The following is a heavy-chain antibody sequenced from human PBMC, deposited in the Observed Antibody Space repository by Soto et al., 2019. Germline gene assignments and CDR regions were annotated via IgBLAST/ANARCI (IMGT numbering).Heavy chain of an antibody. CDR3: TRPSVRRPVGRLILVALDS. J-gene: IGHJ5*02. Sequence: SETLSLTCSVSGGSISSHDYFWSWVRLPPGKGLEWIGCIYYSGSTHYNPPLKTRVTISLDTSENQFSLKLSSVTAADTAVYSCTRPSVRRPVGRLILVALDSWGLGPLVT. V-gene: IGHV4-30-4*01. D-gene: IGHD3-16*02. CDR1: GGSISSHDYF. CDR2: IYYSGST.